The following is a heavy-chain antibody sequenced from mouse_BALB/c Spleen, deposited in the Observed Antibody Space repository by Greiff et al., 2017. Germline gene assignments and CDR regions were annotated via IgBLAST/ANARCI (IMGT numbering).Heavy chain of an antibody. D-gene: IGHD1-3*01. CDR1: GYAFSSSW. CDR3: ARSSGNPYAMDY. Sequence: QVHVKQSGPELVKPGASVKISCKASGYAFSSSWMNWVKQRPGQGLEWIGWIYPGDGDTNYNGKFKGKATLSADKSSITTYMQLSSLTSVDSAVYFCARSSGNPYAMDYWGQGTSVTVSS. J-gene: IGHJ4*01. CDR2: IYPGDGDT. V-gene: IGHV1-82*01.